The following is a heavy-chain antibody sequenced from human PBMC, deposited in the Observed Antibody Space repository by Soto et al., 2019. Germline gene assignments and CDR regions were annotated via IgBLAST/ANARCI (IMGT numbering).Heavy chain of an antibody. D-gene: IGHD1-1*01. CDR1: GFGLEMYW. Sequence: GGSLRLSCAASGFGLEMYWMDWVCQAPGKGLEWVSSISGSGGGTYYADSVKGRFTFSRDNSKNTLYLQMNSLRAEDTAVYYCAKFGMATTKRSPPYYIDYWGQGALVTVSS. V-gene: IGHV3-23*01. CDR3: AKFGMATTKRSPPYYIDY. J-gene: IGHJ4*02. CDR2: ISGSGGGT.